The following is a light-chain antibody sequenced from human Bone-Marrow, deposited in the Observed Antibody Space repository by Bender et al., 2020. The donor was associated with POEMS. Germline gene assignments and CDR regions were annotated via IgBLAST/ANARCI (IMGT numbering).Light chain of an antibody. V-gene: IGLV2-14*03. Sequence: QSVLTQPASVSASPGQSITISCTGTSSDVGGYNYVSWYQQHPGKAPKLIIYDVSYRPSGVSSRFSGSKSGNTASLTISGLQTEDEADYYCSSYTGSSTIFGGGTKLTVL. J-gene: IGLJ2*01. CDR3: SSYTGSSTI. CDR1: SSDVGGYNY. CDR2: DVS.